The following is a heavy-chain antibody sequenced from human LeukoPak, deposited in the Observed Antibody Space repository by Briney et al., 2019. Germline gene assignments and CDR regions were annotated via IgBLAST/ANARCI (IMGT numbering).Heavy chain of an antibody. Sequence: SQTLSLTCTVSGGSISSGDYYWSWIRQPPGKGLEWIGYIYYSGSTYYNPSLKSRVTISVDTSKNQFSLKLSSVTAADTAVYYCARVDFWSDYFFDFWGQGTLVTVSS. CDR1: GGSISSGDYY. J-gene: IGHJ4*02. CDR3: ARVDFWSDYFFDF. CDR2: IYYSGST. V-gene: IGHV4-30-4*08. D-gene: IGHD3-3*01.